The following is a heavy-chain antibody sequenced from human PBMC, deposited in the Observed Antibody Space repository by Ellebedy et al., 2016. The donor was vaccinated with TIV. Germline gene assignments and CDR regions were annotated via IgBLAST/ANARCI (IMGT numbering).Heavy chain of an antibody. J-gene: IGHJ5*02. D-gene: IGHD3-22*01. CDR2: IYYSGRS. CDR1: GGSISSGGYY. CDR3: ARNYDSSGYEP. Sequence: LRLSCTVSGGSISSGGYYWSWIRQHPGKGLEWIGYIYYSGRSYYNPSLKSQVTISVDTSKNQFSLKLSSVTAADTAVYYCARNYDSSGYEPWGQGTLVTVSS. V-gene: IGHV4-31*01.